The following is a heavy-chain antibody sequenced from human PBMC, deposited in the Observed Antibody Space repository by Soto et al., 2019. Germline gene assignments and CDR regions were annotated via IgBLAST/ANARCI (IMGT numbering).Heavy chain of an antibody. Sequence: QLQLQESGPGLVKPSETLSLTCTVSGGSIRSCSSYWDWIRQPPGKGLEWIGSIYSSGSTYYNPSLISRVIISIDKSKNLFALNVCSVTAACTAGDYCARRRGGVHDGMDVCGQGTTVIGSS. V-gene: IGHV4-39*01. J-gene: IGHJ6*02. D-gene: IGHD3-10*01. CDR1: GGSIRSCSSY. CDR2: IYSSGST. CDR3: ARRRGGVHDGMDV.